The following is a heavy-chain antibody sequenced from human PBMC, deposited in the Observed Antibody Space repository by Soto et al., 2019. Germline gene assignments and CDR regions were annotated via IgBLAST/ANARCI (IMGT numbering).Heavy chain of an antibody. CDR3: TTGNDFRSGYYFQVRGVIRGVYY. CDR2: IKSKTDGGTT. V-gene: IGHV3-15*07. D-gene: IGHD3-3*01. CDR1: GFTFSNAW. Sequence: GGSLRLSCAASGFTFSNAWMNWVRQAPGKGLEWVGRIKSKTDGGTTDYAAPVKGRFTISRDDSKNTLYLQMNSLKTEDTAVYYCTTGNDFRSGYYFQVRGVIRGVYYWGQGTLVTVSS. J-gene: IGHJ4*02.